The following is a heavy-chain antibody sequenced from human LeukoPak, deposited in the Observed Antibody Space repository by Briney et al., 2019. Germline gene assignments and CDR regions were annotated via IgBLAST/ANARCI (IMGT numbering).Heavy chain of an antibody. Sequence: SETLSLTCTVSGGSISIYYWNWIRQPAGKGLEWIGRIFTSGITNYNPSLKSRVTMSVDTSKNQFSLNLSSVTAADTAMYYCARESSGTYYNPLGYMDVWGKGTTVTVSS. CDR1: GGSISIYY. CDR2: IFTSGIT. J-gene: IGHJ6*03. CDR3: ARESSGTYYNPLGYMDV. V-gene: IGHV4-4*07. D-gene: IGHD3-10*01.